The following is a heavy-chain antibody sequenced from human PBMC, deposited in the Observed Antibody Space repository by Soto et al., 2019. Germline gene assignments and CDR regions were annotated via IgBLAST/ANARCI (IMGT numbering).Heavy chain of an antibody. CDR1: GGSISSGGYY. V-gene: IGHV4-31*03. J-gene: IGHJ4*02. CDR2: IYYSGST. CDR3: ARVSGKNYFDY. Sequence: ASETLSLTCTISGGSISSGGYYWSWIRQHPGKGLEWIGYIYYSGSTYYNPSLKSRVTISVDTSKNQFSLKLSSVTAADTAVYYCARVSGKNYFDYWGQGTLVTVSS.